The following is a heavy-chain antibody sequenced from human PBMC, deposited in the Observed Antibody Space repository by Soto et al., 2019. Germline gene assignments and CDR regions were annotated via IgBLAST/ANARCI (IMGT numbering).Heavy chain of an antibody. Sequence: QVQLQESGPGLVQPSGTLSLTCAVSGGSISSGNWWAWVRQSPGKGLQWIGEIHHHGSTNYNPSLTSRATISVDKSKNQFSLKLTSVTAADTADYYCARTSYYDSTGYYNMDVWGQGTTVTISS. D-gene: IGHD3-22*01. CDR1: GGSISSGNW. J-gene: IGHJ6*02. CDR3: ARTSYYDSTGYYNMDV. CDR2: IHHHGST. V-gene: IGHV4-4*02.